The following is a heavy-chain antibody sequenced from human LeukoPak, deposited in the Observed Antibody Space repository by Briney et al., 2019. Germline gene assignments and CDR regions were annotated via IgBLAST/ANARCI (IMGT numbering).Heavy chain of an antibody. J-gene: IGHJ4*02. CDR2: IYYSGST. CDR1: GGSISSYY. CDR3: ARYVSSIQLWPRGGYYFDY. Sequence: SETLSLTCTVSGGSISSYYWSWVRQPPGKGLEWVGYIYYSGSTNYNPSLKRRVTKSVDPSKNQFSLKLSSPTAADTAVYYCARYVSSIQLWPRGGYYFDYWGQGTLVTVSS. V-gene: IGHV4-59*01. D-gene: IGHD5-18*01.